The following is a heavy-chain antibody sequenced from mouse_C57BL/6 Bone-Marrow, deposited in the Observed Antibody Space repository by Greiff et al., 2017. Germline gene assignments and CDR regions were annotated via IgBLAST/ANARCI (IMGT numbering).Heavy chain of an antibody. CDR1: GYTFTSYW. CDR3: ARYYYGSLWYFDV. D-gene: IGHD1-1*01. Sequence: QVQLQQPGTELVKPGASVKLSCKASGYTFTSYWMHWVKQRPGQGLEWIGNIKPSNGGTNYNEKFKSKATLTVDKSSSTAYMHLSCLTSEDSAVYYCARYYYGSLWYFDVWGTGTTVTVSS. J-gene: IGHJ1*03. V-gene: IGHV1-53*01. CDR2: IKPSNGGT.